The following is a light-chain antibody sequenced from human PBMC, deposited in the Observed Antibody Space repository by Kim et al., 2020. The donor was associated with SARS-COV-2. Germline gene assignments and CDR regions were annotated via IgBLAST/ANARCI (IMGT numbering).Light chain of an antibody. Sequence: QSALTQPASVSGSPGQSITISCTGSSSDVGIYNLVSWYQQHPGKAPKLMIYEVTKRPSGVSSRFSGSKSGSTASLTISGLQAEDEADYYCCSYAGRSTVFVFGTGTKVTVL. CDR3: CSYAGRSTVFV. V-gene: IGLV2-23*02. CDR1: SSDVGIYNL. J-gene: IGLJ1*01. CDR2: EVT.